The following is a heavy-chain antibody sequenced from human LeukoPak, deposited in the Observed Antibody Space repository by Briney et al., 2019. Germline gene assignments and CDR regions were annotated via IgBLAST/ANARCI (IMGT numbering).Heavy chain of an antibody. CDR1: GGSFSSYY. CDR3: ARLGGYSYGYPTH. Sequence: SETLSLTCAVYGGSFSSYYWGWIRQPPGKGLEWIGSIYYSGSTYYNPSLKSRVTISVDTSKNQFSLKLSSVTAADTAVYYCARLGGYSYGYPTHWGQGTLVTVSS. CDR2: IYYSGST. J-gene: IGHJ4*02. V-gene: IGHV4-39*01. D-gene: IGHD5-18*01.